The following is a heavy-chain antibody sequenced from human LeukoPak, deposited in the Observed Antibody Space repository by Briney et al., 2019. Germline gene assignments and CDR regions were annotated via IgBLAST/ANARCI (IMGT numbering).Heavy chain of an antibody. Sequence: GGSLRLSCAASGFTFDDYAMHWVRQAPGKGLEWVSLISGDGGSTYYADSVKGRFTISRDNSKNSLYLQMNSLRTEDTALYYCAMIDIVVVEAGRYFDYWGQGTLVTVSS. CDR3: AMIDIVVVEAGRYFDY. V-gene: IGHV3-43*02. CDR1: GFTFDDYA. J-gene: IGHJ4*02. CDR2: ISGDGGST. D-gene: IGHD2-15*01.